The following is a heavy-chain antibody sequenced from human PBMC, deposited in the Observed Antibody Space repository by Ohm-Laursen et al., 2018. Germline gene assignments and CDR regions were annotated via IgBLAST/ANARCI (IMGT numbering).Heavy chain of an antibody. D-gene: IGHD3-22*01. V-gene: IGHV3-11*01. Sequence: GSLRLSCSASGFTFSDYYMSWIRQAPGKGLEWVSYISSSGSTIYYADSVKGRFTISRDNAKNSLYLQMNSLRAEDTAVYYCATSYYYDKFDYWGQGTLVTVSS. CDR2: ISSSGSTI. CDR1: GFTFSDYY. CDR3: ATSYYYDKFDY. J-gene: IGHJ4*02.